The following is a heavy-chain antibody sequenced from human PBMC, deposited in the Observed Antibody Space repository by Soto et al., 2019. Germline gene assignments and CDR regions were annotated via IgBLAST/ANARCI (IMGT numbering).Heavy chain of an antibody. CDR3: TSTSAAGKNYYGMDV. D-gene: IGHD6-13*01. J-gene: IGHJ6*02. Sequence: GESLKISCKGSGYSFTSYWIGWVRQMPGKGLEWMGIIYPGDSDTRYSPSFQGQVTISADKSISTAYLQWSSLKASDTAMYYCTSTSAAGKNYYGMDVWGQGTTVTGSS. V-gene: IGHV5-51*01. CDR1: GYSFTSYW. CDR2: IYPGDSDT.